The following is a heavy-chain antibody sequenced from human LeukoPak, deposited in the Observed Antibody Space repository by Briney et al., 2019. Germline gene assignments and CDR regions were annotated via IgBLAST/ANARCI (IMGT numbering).Heavy chain of an antibody. V-gene: IGHV4-61*01. CDR1: GGSVSSGSYY. CDR2: IYYSGST. CDR3: ARVLSIVATAERWFDP. D-gene: IGHD5-12*01. J-gene: IGHJ5*02. Sequence: KPSETLSLTCTVSGGSVSSGSYYWSWIRQPPGKGLEWIGYIYYSGSTNYNPSLKSRVTISVDTSKNQFSLKLSSVTAADTAVYYCARVLSIVATAERWFDPWGQGTLVTVSS.